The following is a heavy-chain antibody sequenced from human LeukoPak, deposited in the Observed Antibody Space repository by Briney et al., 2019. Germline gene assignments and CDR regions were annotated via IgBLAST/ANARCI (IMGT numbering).Heavy chain of an antibody. Sequence: SVKVSCKASGGTFSSYAISWVRQAPGQGLEWMGRIIPILGIASYAQKFQGRVTMTRDTSTSTVYMEPSSLRSEDTAVYYCARGGYSSSSVDYWGQGTLVTVSS. CDR3: ARGGYSSSSVDY. D-gene: IGHD6-6*01. J-gene: IGHJ4*02. V-gene: IGHV1-69*04. CDR1: GGTFSSYA. CDR2: IIPILGIA.